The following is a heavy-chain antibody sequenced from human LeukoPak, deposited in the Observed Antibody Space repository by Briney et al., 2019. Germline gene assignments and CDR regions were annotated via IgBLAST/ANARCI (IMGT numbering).Heavy chain of an antibody. J-gene: IGHJ3*02. V-gene: IGHV3-9*01. CDR2: ISWNSGSI. CDR3: AKDRQWLVTGAFDI. Sequence: GGSLRLSCAASGFPFDDYAMHWARQAPGKGLEWVSGISWNSGSIGYADSVKGRFTISRDNAKNSLYLQMNSLRAEDTVLYYCAKDRQWLVTGAFDIWGQGTMVTVSS. CDR1: GFPFDDYA. D-gene: IGHD6-19*01.